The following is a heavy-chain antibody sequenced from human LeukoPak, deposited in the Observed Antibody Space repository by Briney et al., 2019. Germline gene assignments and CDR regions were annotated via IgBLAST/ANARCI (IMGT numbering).Heavy chain of an antibody. CDR3: ARANSGIAARPEYYYYYYMDV. Sequence: ASVKVSCKASGYTFTSYAMNWVRQAPGQGLEWMGWINTNTGNPTYAQGFTGRFVFSLDTSVSTAYLQISSLKAEDTAVYYCARANSGIAARPEYYYYYYMDVWGKGTTVTVSS. J-gene: IGHJ6*03. CDR1: GYTFTSYA. D-gene: IGHD6-6*01. CDR2: INTNTGNP. V-gene: IGHV7-4-1*02.